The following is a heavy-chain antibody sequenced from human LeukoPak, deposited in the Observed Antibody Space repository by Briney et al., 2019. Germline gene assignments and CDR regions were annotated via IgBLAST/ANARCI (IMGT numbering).Heavy chain of an antibody. CDR2: ISPYNGNT. Sequence: ASVKVSCKASGYTFTNYAISWVRQAPGHGLEWMGWISPYNGNTNYAQNLQGRVTMTTDTSTSTAYMELRSLRSDDTAVYYCARDIGYNYGSYFFDYWGQGTLVTVSS. V-gene: IGHV1-18*01. CDR3: ARDIGYNYGSYFFDY. CDR1: GYTFTNYA. J-gene: IGHJ4*02. D-gene: IGHD5-18*01.